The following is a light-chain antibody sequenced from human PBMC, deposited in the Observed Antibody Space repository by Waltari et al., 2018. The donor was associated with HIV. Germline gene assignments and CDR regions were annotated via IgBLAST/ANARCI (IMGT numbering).Light chain of an antibody. CDR3: CPHAAFNILL. CDR2: EVS. J-gene: IGLJ2*01. CDR1: SSDVGGYNY. V-gene: IGLV2-14*01. Sequence: QSALTQPASVSASPGQSITIPCTGASSDVGGYNYVSWYQQHPGKAPKLIIYEVSNRPSGLSDRFSGSRSGNTASLTISGLQADDEAVYYCCPHAAFNILLFGGGTKVTVL.